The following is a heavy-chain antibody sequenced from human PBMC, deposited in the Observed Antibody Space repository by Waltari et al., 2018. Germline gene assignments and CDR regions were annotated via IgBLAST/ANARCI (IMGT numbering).Heavy chain of an antibody. D-gene: IGHD1-7*01. V-gene: IGHV4-59*01. CDR1: GYSLGPNS. CDR3: ARALWRVGTRGDFFDI. Sequence: QVQLRESGPGLVKSSETLSLTCSVSGYSLGPNSWSWIRQSPGKGLEWIGYVQSRGSTDYNPSFRGRVTMSADASKNQFSLTLKSLTAADTATYFCARALWRVGTRGDFFDIWGRGTTVTVS. J-gene: IGHJ3*02. CDR2: VQSRGST.